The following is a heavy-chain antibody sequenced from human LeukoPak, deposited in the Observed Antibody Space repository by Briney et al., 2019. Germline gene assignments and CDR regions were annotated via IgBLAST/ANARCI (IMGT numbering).Heavy chain of an antibody. D-gene: IGHD3-16*02. CDR2: ISAYNGNT. V-gene: IGHV1-18*01. CDR3: ARDHRIIITFGGVIAFDY. Sequence: GASVKVSCKASGYTFTSYGISWVRQAPGQGLEWMGWISAYNGNTNYAQKLQGRVTMTTDTSTSTAYMELRSLRSDDTAVYYCARDHRIIITFGGVIAFDYWGQGTLVTVSS. CDR1: GYTFTSYG. J-gene: IGHJ4*02.